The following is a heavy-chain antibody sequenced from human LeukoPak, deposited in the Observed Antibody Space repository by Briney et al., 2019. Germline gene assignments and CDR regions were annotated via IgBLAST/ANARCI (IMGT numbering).Heavy chain of an antibody. Sequence: SETLSLTCGVYGGSFSGYYWSWIRQSPGKGLEWIGEINHSGSSNYNPSLKSRVTMSVDTSKNHFSLKLSSVTAADTAVYYCARGLVNSGWGGYFDYWGQGILVTVSS. J-gene: IGHJ4*02. V-gene: IGHV4-34*01. D-gene: IGHD6-19*01. CDR1: GGSFSGYY. CDR2: INHSGSS. CDR3: ARGLVNSGWGGYFDY.